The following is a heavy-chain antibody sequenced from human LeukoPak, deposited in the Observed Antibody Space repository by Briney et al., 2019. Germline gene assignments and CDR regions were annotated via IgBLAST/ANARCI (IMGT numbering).Heavy chain of an antibody. J-gene: IGHJ4*02. CDR1: GFTFSSYG. CDR3: ARDPYYYDSSGYPYYFDY. V-gene: IGHV3-33*01. D-gene: IGHD3-22*01. Sequence: GGSLRLSCAASGFTFSSYGMHWVRQAPGKGLEWVAVIWYDGSNKYYADSVKGRFTISRDNSKNTLYLQMNSLRAEDTAVYYCARDPYYYDSSGYPYYFDYWGQGTQSPSPQ. CDR2: IWYDGSNK.